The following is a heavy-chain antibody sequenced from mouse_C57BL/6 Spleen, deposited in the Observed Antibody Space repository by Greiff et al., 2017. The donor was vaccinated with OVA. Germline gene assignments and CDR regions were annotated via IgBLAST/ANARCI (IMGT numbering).Heavy chain of an antibody. J-gene: IGHJ2*01. CDR1: GYTFTDYY. CDR2: INPNNGGT. CDR3: ARSLIYYYGSRYYFDY. V-gene: IGHV1-26*01. Sequence: VQLQQSGAELARPGASVKLSCKASGYTFTDYYMNWVKQSHGKSLEWIGDINPNNGGTSYNQKFKGKATLTVDKSSSTAYMELRSLTSEDSAVYYCARSLIYYYGSRYYFDYWGQGTTLTVSS. D-gene: IGHD1-1*01.